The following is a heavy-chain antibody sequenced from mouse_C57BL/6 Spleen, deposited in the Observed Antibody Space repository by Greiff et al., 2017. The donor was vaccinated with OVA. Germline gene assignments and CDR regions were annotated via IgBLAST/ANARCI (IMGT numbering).Heavy chain of an antibody. CDR1: GFTFSDYY. CDR3: AIYDGYYDAMDY. D-gene: IGHD2-3*01. V-gene: IGHV5-16*01. Sequence: EVQRVESEGGLVQPGSSMKLSCTASGFTFSDYYMAWVRQVPEKGLEWVANINYDGSSTYYLDSLKSRFIISRDNAKNILYLQMSSLKSEDTATYYCAIYDGYYDAMDYWGQGTSVTVSS. CDR2: INYDGSST. J-gene: IGHJ4*01.